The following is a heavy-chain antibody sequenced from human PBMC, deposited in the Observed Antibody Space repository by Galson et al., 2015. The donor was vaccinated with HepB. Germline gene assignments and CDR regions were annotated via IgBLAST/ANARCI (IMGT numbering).Heavy chain of an antibody. CDR2: VSHSGDT. D-gene: IGHD2-2*01. CDR3: ARRTPDAYCGSASCHLYFDY. Sequence: ETLSLTCTVSGGSISSSTYNWGWIRQPPGKGLEWIGYVSHSGDTVYNTSLKSRVAISLDTSQNQLSLRLTSVTASDTAVYFCARRTPDAYCGSASCHLYFDYWGQGTLVTVSS. V-gene: IGHV4-61*05. CDR1: GGSISSSTYN. J-gene: IGHJ4*02.